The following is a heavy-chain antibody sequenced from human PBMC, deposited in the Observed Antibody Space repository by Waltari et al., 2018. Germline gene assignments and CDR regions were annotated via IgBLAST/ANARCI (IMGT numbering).Heavy chain of an antibody. V-gene: IGHV3-15*01. CDR1: GFTFSNAW. CDR3: TTLFGDFWSGYFFDF. D-gene: IGHD3-3*01. CDR2: LKSKLDGGTR. J-gene: IGHJ4*02. Sequence: EVQLVESGGGLVKPGGSLRLSCAASGFTFSNAWMSWVRQAPGKGREWVGRLKSKLDGGTRDYSAPGKGRFTISRDYSENTRYLQMNSLKTEDTAVYYCTTLFGDFWSGYFFDFWGQGTLVTVSS.